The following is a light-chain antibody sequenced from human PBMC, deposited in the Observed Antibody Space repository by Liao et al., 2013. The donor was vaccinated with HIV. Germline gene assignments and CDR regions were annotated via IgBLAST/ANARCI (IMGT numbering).Light chain of an antibody. V-gene: IGLV3-21*04. Sequence: SYVLTQPPSESVAPGETASITCGGNNIGSKNVHWYQQKPGQAPVLVIYDDSVRPSGIPERISGSNSGNTATLTISRVEAADEADYYCQVWDSNSDRHYVFGTGTKVTVL. CDR1: NIGSKN. J-gene: IGLJ1*01. CDR2: DDS. CDR3: QVWDSNSDRHYV.